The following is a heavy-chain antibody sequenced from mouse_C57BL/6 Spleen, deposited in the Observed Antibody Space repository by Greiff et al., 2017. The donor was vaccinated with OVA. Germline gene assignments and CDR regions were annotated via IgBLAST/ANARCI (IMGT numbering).Heavy chain of an antibody. V-gene: IGHV3-6*01. Sequence: EVKLMESGPGLVKPSQSLSLTCSVTGYSITSGYYWNWIRQFPGNKLEWMGYISYDGSNNYNPSLKNRISITRDTSKNQFFLKLNSVTTEDTATYYCARDRGDGYGAWFAYWGQGTLVTVSA. J-gene: IGHJ3*01. D-gene: IGHD2-3*01. CDR3: ARDRGDGYGAWFAY. CDR2: ISYDGSN. CDR1: GYSITSGYY.